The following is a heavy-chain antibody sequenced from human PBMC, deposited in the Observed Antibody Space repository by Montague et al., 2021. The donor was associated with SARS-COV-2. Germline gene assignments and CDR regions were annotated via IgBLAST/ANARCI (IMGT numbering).Heavy chain of an antibody. J-gene: IGHJ3*02. CDR2: IYWDDDK. D-gene: IGHD1-26*01. CDR3: AHRRGLLLSDAFDI. Sequence: PALVKPTQTLTLTCTFSGFSLSTSGVGVGWIRHLPGKALEWLALIYWDDDKRYSPSLDSRLTITKDTSKNQVVLTMTNMDPVDTATYYCAHRRGLLLSDAFDIWGQGTMVTVSS. CDR1: GFSLSTSGVG. V-gene: IGHV2-5*02.